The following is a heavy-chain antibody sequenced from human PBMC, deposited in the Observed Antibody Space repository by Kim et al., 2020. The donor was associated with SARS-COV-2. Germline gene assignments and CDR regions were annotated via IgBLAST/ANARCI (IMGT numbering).Heavy chain of an antibody. CDR3: AAEYGSGSFYPAHFDY. Sequence: GGSLRLSCAASGFSFSDYYMNWIRQAPGKGLEWVSYISSSGRTIYYADSVKGRFTISRDNAKNSLYLQMNSLRAEDTAVYYCAAEYGSGSFYPAHFDYW. J-gene: IGHJ4*01. CDR2: ISSSGRTI. D-gene: IGHD3-10*01. V-gene: IGHV3-11*04. CDR1: GFSFSDYY.